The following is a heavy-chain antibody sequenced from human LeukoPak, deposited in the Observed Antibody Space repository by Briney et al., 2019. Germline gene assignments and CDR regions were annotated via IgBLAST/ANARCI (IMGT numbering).Heavy chain of an antibody. CDR1: GYTFTGYY. Sequence: ASVKVSCKASGYTFTGYYMHWVRQAPGQGLEWMGWINPNSGGTNYAQKFQGRVTMTRDTSISTAYMELSRLRSDDTAVYYCARDLNPLAAQTPLGYWGQGTLVTVSS. CDR3: ARDLNPLAAQTPLGY. CDR2: INPNSGGT. D-gene: IGHD6-13*01. J-gene: IGHJ4*02. V-gene: IGHV1-2*02.